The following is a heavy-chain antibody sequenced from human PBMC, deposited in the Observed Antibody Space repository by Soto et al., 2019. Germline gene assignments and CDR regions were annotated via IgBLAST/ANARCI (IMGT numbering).Heavy chain of an antibody. CDR2: INSDGTIT. CDR1: GFTFNSFS. Sequence: GGSLRLSCAASGFTFNSFSMHWVRQAPGKGLVWVSRINSDGTITTHADSVKGRFTISRDNAKNTLYLQMNSLRAEDTAVYYCVRDMSTAVSPGDVWGQGTTVTVSS. V-gene: IGHV3-74*01. J-gene: IGHJ6*02. D-gene: IGHD3-16*01. CDR3: VRDMSTAVSPGDV.